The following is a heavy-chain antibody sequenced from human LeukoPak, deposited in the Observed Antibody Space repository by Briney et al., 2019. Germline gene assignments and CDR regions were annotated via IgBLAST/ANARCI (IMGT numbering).Heavy chain of an antibody. CDR1: GFTFSSFV. Sequence: GGSLRLSCAASGFTFSSFVMHWVRQAPGKGLEWVSAIDPSSTYIYYADSVKGRFTISRDNAENSLYLQMNSLRVGDTAVYYCARAPTVLVGYCSSSSCQADYWGQGTLVTVSS. CDR2: IDPSSTYI. D-gene: IGHD2-2*01. J-gene: IGHJ4*02. CDR3: ARAPTVLVGYCSSSSCQADY. V-gene: IGHV3-21*01.